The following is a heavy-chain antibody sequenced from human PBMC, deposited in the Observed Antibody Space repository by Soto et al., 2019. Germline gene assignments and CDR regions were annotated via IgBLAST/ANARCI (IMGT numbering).Heavy chain of an antibody. V-gene: IGHV1-69*13. J-gene: IGHJ6*02. CDR2: IIPIFGTA. CDR1: GGTFSSYA. Sequence: ASVKVSCKASGGTFSSYAISWVRQAPGQGLEWMGGIIPIFGTANYAQKFQGRVTITADESTSTAYMELSSLRSEDTAVYYCARDYAVATTGPYYYGMDVWGQGTTVTVSS. CDR3: ARDYAVATTGPYYYGMDV. D-gene: IGHD5-12*01.